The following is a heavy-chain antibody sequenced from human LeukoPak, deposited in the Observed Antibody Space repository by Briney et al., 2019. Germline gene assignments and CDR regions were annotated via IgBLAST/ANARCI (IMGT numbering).Heavy chain of an antibody. V-gene: IGHV3-11*04. CDR1: GFTFSDYY. CDR3: ARFGSGYASWDY. D-gene: IGHD2-2*01. Sequence: PGGCLRLSCAAFGFTFSDYYMTWIRKAPGKGLEWVSYISSRGDTIYYADSVKGRFTISRDNAKKSLYLQMNSLRAEDTAVYYCARFGSGYASWDYWGQGTVVTVSS. J-gene: IGHJ4*02. CDR2: ISSRGDTI.